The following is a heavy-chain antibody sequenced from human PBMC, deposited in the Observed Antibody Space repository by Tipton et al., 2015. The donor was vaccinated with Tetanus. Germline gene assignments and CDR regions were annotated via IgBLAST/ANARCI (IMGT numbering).Heavy chain of an antibody. V-gene: IGHV1-8*01. CDR3: ARGGEALPTGFLGIDV. CDR2: MNFKSGNS. CDR1: GYTFTTYD. D-gene: IGHD3-10*01. J-gene: IGHJ6*02. Sequence: QVQLVQSGPEVKKPGASVKVSCKASGYTFTTYDLNWVRQAPGQGLEWMGWMNFKSGNSNCGQKFKGRVTLTRDASMGTAFMELSCLTSEDTAVYCCARGGEALPTGFLGIDVWGQGTTVTVSS.